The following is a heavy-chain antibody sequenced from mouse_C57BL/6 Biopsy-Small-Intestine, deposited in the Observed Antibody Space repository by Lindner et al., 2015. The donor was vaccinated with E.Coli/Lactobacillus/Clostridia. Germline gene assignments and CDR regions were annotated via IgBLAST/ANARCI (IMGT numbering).Heavy chain of an antibody. V-gene: IGHV1-7*01. D-gene: IGHD1-1*01. J-gene: IGHJ3*01. Sequence: VQLQESGAELAKPGASVKLSCKASGYTFTSHWMHWVKQRPGQGLEWIGYINPSSVYTKYNQKFKDKATLTADKSSSTAYMQLSSLTYEDSAVYYCAREAYYYPAWFAYWSQGTLVTVSA. CDR1: GYTFTSHW. CDR3: AREAYYYPAWFAY. CDR2: INPSSVYT.